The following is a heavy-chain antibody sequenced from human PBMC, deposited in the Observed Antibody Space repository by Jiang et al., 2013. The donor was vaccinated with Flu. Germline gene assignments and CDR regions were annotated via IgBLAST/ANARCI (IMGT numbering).Heavy chain of an antibody. CDR1: GVSVSNSF. J-gene: IGHJ6*02. CDR2: ITPGGST. V-gene: IGHV4-4*07. Sequence: GPGLVKPSETLSLTCAVSGVSVSNSFWGWIRQPAGKGLEWIGRITPGGSTNYNPSLKSRVTISVDTSKNQFSLKLSSVTAADTAVYYCARDHAVGANTERPYYYYGMDVWGQGTTVTVSS. D-gene: IGHD1-26*01. CDR3: ARDHAVGANTERPYYYYGMDV.